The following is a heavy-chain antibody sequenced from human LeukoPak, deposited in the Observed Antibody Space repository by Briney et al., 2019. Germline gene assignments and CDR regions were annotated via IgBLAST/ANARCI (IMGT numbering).Heavy chain of an antibody. CDR3: ARLNFRGGEALHFDS. D-gene: IGHD3-16*01. CDR2: IHSDGTT. V-gene: IGHV4-4*09. J-gene: IGHJ4*02. Sequence: SETLSLTCSVSGGSLTNYYWGWIRQPPGKGLEFIGYIHSDGTTNYDSSLQSRVAISLDTSKIQFSLKLYSVTAADTALYFCARLNFRGGEALHFDSWGQGTLVTVSS. CDR1: GGSLTNYY.